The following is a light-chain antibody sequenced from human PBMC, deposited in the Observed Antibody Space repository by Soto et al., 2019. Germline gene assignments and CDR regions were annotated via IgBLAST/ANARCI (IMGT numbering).Light chain of an antibody. Sequence: DIQMTQSPSSLSASVGDRIAITCRASQSIGNFLSWYQQKAGKAPKLLIHTASNLLSGVPSRFSGSGSGTDFTLTISSLQPDDFATYYCQQSYSLPITFGQGTRLEIK. V-gene: IGKV1-39*01. CDR1: QSIGNF. CDR2: TAS. CDR3: QQSYSLPIT. J-gene: IGKJ5*01.